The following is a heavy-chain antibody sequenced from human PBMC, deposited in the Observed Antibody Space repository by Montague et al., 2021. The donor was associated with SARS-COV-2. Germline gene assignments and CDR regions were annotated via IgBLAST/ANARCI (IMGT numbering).Heavy chain of an antibody. V-gene: IGHV3-23*01. CDR2: SSGSDGGT. J-gene: IGHJ6*02. CDR1: GFTFSNSA. D-gene: IGHD3-10*01. Sequence: SLRLSCAASGFTFSNSAMTWVRQAPGKGLEWVSGSSGSDGGTHYADSVKGRFTISRDNSKNVLYLQMNSLRAEDTALYYCAKDSYDYGLGYGVDVWGQGTKVTVSS. CDR3: AKDSYDYGLGYGVDV.